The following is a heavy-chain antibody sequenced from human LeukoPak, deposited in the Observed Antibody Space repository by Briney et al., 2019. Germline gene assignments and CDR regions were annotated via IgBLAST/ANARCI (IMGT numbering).Heavy chain of an antibody. J-gene: IGHJ4*02. V-gene: IGHV3-30*18. CDR3: AKEIYFGSGSYPDY. CDR1: GFTFSSYG. D-gene: IGHD3-10*01. Sequence: GGSLTLSCAASGFTFSSYGIHWVRKAPGKGLEWVAAISNDGNNKYYADSVKGRFTITRDNSKNTLYLQMNSLRAEDTAVYYCAKEIYFGSGSYPDYWGRGTLVIVSS. CDR2: ISNDGNNK.